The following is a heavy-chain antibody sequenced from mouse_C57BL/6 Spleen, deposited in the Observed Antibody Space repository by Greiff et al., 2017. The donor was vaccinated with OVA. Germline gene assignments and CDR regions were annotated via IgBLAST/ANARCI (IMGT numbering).Heavy chain of an antibody. CDR3: ARRYYYGSSYNGYFDV. Sequence: VQLQASGPELVKPGASVKIPCKASGYTFTDYNMDWVKQSHGKSLEWIGDINPNNGGTIYNQKFKGKATLTVDKSSSTAYMELRSLTSEDTAVYYSARRYYYGSSYNGYFDVWGTGTTVTVSS. CDR2: INPNNGGT. CDR1: GYTFTDYN. V-gene: IGHV1-18*01. J-gene: IGHJ1*03. D-gene: IGHD1-1*01.